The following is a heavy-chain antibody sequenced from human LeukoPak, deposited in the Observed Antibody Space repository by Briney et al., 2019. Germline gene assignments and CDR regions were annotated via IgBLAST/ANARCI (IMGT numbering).Heavy chain of an antibody. J-gene: IGHJ4*02. CDR3: ARAQPRGGELD. V-gene: IGHV4-31*03. Sequence: SETLSLTCTASGGSISSGGYYWSWIRQHPGKGLEWIGYIYYSGSTYYSPSLKGRVTISVDTSKNQFSLKLSSVTAADTAVYYCARAQPRGGELDWGQGTLVTVSS. CDR1: GGSISSGGYY. CDR2: IYYSGST. D-gene: IGHD3-16*01.